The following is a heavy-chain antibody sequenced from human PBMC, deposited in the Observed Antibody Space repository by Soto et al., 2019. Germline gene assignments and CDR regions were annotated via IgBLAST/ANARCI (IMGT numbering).Heavy chain of an antibody. CDR2: IVVGSGNT. D-gene: IGHD3-3*01. J-gene: IGHJ4*02. Sequence: ASVKVSCKASGFTFTSSAVQWVRQARGQRLEWIGWIVVGSGNTNYAQKFQERVTITRDMSTSTAYMELSSLRSEDTAVCYCAAGKYYDFWSGYPIAKYYFDYWGQGTLVTVSS. CDR1: GFTFTSSA. CDR3: AAGKYYDFWSGYPIAKYYFDY. V-gene: IGHV1-58*01.